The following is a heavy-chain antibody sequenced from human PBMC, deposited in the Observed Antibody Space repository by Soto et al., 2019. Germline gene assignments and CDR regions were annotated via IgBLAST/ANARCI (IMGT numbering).Heavy chain of an antibody. V-gene: IGHV3-30*18. Sequence: PGGSLRLSCAASGFTFSSYGMHWVRQAPGKGLEWVAVISYDGSNKFYADSVKGRFTISRDNSKNTLYLQMNSLRAEDTAVYYWAKITVDTAMVLSQPIDYWGQGTLVTVSS. J-gene: IGHJ4*02. D-gene: IGHD5-18*01. CDR2: ISYDGSNK. CDR1: GFTFSSYG. CDR3: AKITVDTAMVLSQPIDY.